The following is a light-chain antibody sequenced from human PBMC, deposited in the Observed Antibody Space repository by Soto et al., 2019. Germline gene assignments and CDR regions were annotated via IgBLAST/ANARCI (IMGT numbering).Light chain of an antibody. Sequence: DIHMTQSTSSQSVSVGDRVTITWRTSQNINAWLAWYQQRPAQAPKLLVYDASTVQSGVPSRFSGSGSGTEFTLTISSLQPDDSATYYCQHYSLYSPWTFGQGTKVDIK. J-gene: IGKJ1*01. CDR1: QNINAW. CDR3: QHYSLYSPWT. V-gene: IGKV1-5*01. CDR2: DAS.